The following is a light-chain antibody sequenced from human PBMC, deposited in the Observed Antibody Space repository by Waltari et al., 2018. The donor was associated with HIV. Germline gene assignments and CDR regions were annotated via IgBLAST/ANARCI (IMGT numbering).Light chain of an antibody. J-gene: IGLJ3*02. CDR2: SNN. Sequence: QSVLTQPPSASATPGQRVTISCSGSSSNIGRNSVNWYQQLPGTAPKVFIHSNNQRPSGVPDRFSCSRSGTSASLAISGLQSEDEADYYCSAWDDSLKGHVFGGGTKLTVL. V-gene: IGLV1-44*01. CDR3: SAWDDSLKGHV. CDR1: SSNIGRNS.